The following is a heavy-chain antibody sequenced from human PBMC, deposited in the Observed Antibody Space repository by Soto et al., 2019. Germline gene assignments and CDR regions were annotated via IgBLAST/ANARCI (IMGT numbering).Heavy chain of an antibody. CDR3: VRGGKYCTNSVRSVYCVDV. CDR2: ISAYNGNT. J-gene: IGHJ6*02. V-gene: IGHV1-18*01. D-gene: IGHD2-8*01. CDR1: GYTFTSYG. Sequence: QVQLVQSGAEVKKPGASVKVSCKASGYTFTSYGISWVRQAPGQGLEWMGWISAYNGNTNYAQKLQGRVTMTTDTSTSTAYVELRRLRSADTAVYYCVRGGKYCTNSVRSVYCVDVWGQGTRVTVSS.